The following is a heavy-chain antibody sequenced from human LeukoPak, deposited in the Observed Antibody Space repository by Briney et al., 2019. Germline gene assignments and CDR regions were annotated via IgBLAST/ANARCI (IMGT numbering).Heavy chain of an antibody. V-gene: IGHV3-30*03. CDR3: ARSYYFDSSGFYDY. CDR2: ISYDGSNK. CDR1: GFTFSSYG. D-gene: IGHD3-22*01. Sequence: PGRSLRLSCAASGFTFSSYGTHWVRQAPGKGLEWVADISYDGSNKYYADSVKGRFTISRDNSKNTLYLQMNNLRAEDTAVYYCARSYYFDSSGFYDYWGQGNLVTVSS. J-gene: IGHJ4*02.